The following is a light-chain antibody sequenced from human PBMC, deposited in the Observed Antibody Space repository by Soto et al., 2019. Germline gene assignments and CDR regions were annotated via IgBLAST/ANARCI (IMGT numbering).Light chain of an antibody. Sequence: EIVLTQSPGTLSLSPGERATLSCRASQSVTDNYLAWYQHKPGPAPRLLIYDASTRATAISDRFSGSGSGTDFTLTISSLEPEDFAVYYCQQYGTSPYAFGQGTKLEIK. CDR2: DAS. CDR1: QSVTDNY. CDR3: QQYGTSPYA. J-gene: IGKJ2*01. V-gene: IGKV3-20*01.